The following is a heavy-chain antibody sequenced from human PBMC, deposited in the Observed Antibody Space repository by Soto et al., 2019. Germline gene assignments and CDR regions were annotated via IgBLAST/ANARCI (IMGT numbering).Heavy chain of an antibody. CDR3: ARGWQQLETNWFDP. Sequence: SETLSLTCAVYGGSFSGYYWSWIRQPPGKGLEWIGEINHSGSTNYNPSLKSRVTISVDTSKNQFSLKLSSVTAADTAVYYCARGWQQLETNWFDPSGQGTLVTVSS. D-gene: IGHD6-13*01. J-gene: IGHJ5*02. V-gene: IGHV4-34*01. CDR1: GGSFSGYY. CDR2: INHSGST.